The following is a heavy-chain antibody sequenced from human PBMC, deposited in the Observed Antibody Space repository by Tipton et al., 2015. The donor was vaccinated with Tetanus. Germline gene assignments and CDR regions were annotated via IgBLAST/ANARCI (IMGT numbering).Heavy chain of an antibody. CDR3: ARDRDYYGSGSRGMDV. CDR2: MNPNSANT. J-gene: IGHJ6*02. V-gene: IGHV1-8*01. Sequence: QSGPEVKKPGASVKVACKASGYTFSTYDINWVRQAAGQGLEWMGWMNPNSANTAYAQKFQGRVTMTRDTSTNTVYMEVRSLKSEDTAVYYCARDRDYYGSGSRGMDVWGQGTRVTVSS. CDR1: GYTFSTYD. D-gene: IGHD3-10*01.